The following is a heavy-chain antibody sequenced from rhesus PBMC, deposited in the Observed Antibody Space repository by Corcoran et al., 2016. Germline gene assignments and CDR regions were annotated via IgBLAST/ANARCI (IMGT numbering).Heavy chain of an antibody. CDR3: ARYDEYGLDS. J-gene: IGHJ6*01. V-gene: IGHV4-80*01. CDR2: INGNSGST. D-gene: IGHD3-9*01. CDR1: GGSFSSYW. Sequence: QLQLQESGPGLVKPSETLSLTCAVSGGSFSSYWWSWIRQPPGKGLEWIGEINGNSGSTNDNPSLKSRVTISKDASKNQCTLKLRSVTAADTAVYYCARYDEYGLDSWGQGVVVTVSS.